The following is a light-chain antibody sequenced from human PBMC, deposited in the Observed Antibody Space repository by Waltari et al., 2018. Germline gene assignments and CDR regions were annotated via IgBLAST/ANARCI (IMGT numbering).Light chain of an antibody. V-gene: IGLV6-57*03. CDR3: QSYQV. CDR1: SGSIASNY. Sequence: FMLTQPHSVSESPGKTVTISCTRSSGSIASNYVQWYQLRPGSAPTTIIVEDDQRPSGVPGSFSGFIDSSSNSAPLTIAGLKTEDEADYYCQSYQVFGGGTKLTVL. J-gene: IGLJ3*02. CDR2: EDD.